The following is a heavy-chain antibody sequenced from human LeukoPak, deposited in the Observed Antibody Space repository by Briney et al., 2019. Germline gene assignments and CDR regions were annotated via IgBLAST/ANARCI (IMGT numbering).Heavy chain of an antibody. CDR1: GYSISSGYY. D-gene: IGHD1-14*01. Sequence: SETLSLTCTVSGYSISSGYYWGWIRQPPGKGLEWIGSIYHSGSTYYNPSLKSRVTISVDTSKNQFTLKLSSVTAADTAVYCCARDGSGLGYWGQGTLVTVSS. CDR3: ARDGSGLGY. CDR2: IYHSGST. V-gene: IGHV4-38-2*02. J-gene: IGHJ4*02.